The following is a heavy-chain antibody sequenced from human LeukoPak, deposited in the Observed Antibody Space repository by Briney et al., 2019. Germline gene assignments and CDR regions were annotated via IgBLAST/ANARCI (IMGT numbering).Heavy chain of an antibody. CDR1: GYNFPSYW. V-gene: IGHV5-51*01. D-gene: IGHD3-10*01. CDR3: ARRDGGVDY. Sequence: GESLKISCKTSGYNFPSYWIGWVRQMPGKGLEWMGIIYPGDSDTRYSPSFQGQVTISVDKSISTVYLQWRSLKASDTAVYYCARRDGGVDYWGQGTLVTVSS. J-gene: IGHJ4*02. CDR2: IYPGDSDT.